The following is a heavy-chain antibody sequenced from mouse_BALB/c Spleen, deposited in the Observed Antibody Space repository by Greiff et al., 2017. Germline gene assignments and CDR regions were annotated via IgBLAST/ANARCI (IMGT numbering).Heavy chain of an antibody. CDR2: IDPANGNT. J-gene: IGHJ2*01. D-gene: IGHD1-1*01. CDR3: ARGRYYGSSD. Sequence: EVQLQQSGAELVKPGASVKLSCTASGFYIKDSYMHWVKQRPEQGLEWIGRIDPANGNTKYDPKFQGKATITADTSSNTAYLQLSSLTSEDTAVYYCARGRYYGSSDWGQGTTLTVSS. V-gene: IGHV14-3*02. CDR1: GFYIKDSY.